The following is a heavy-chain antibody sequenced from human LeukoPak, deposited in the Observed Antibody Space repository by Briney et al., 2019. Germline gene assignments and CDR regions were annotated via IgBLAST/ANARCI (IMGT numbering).Heavy chain of an antibody. CDR3: ARGPPLLWFGELLRWYYFDY. CDR1: GGSFSCYY. CDR2: INHSGST. J-gene: IGHJ4*02. V-gene: IGHV4-34*01. D-gene: IGHD3-10*01. Sequence: SETLSLTCAVYGGSFSCYYWSWLRQPPGKGLEWIVEINHSGSTNYNPSLESRVTISVDTSKNQLSLKLSSVTAADTAVYYCARGPPLLWFGELLRWYYFDYWGQGTLVTVSS.